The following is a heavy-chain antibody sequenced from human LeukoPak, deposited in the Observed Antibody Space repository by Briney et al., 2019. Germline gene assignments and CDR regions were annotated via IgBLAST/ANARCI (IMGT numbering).Heavy chain of an antibody. Sequence: ASVKVSCKASGYTFTGYYMHWVRQAPGQGLEWMGWINPNSGDTNYAQKFQARVTMTRDKSISTAYLQWSSLKASDTAMYYCAGLTGTTPTYYYYYYYMDVWGKGTTVTVSS. CDR1: GYTFTGYY. D-gene: IGHD1-20*01. CDR3: AGLTGTTPTYYYYYYYMDV. V-gene: IGHV1-2*02. J-gene: IGHJ6*03. CDR2: INPNSGDT.